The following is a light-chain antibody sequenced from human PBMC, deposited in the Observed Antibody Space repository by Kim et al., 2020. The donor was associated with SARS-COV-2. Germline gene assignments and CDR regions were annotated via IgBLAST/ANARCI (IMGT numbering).Light chain of an antibody. CDR1: RLRSYD. CDR2: GKN. Sequence: ALGQTVRITCQGDRLRSYDASWYQQKPGQAPVLVIYGKNNRPSGIPDRFSGSSSGNTASLTITGAQAEDEADYYCNSRDSSGNHVVFGGGTQLTVL. J-gene: IGLJ2*01. V-gene: IGLV3-19*01. CDR3: NSRDSSGNHVV.